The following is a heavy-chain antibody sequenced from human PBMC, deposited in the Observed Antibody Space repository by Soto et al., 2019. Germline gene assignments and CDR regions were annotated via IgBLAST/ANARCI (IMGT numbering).Heavy chain of an antibody. V-gene: IGHV3-48*04. CDR3: ARIIRAAAGFMDV. CDR1: GFTFSSYS. J-gene: IGHJ6*02. Sequence: SLRLSCATSGFTFSSYSMNWVRQAPGKGLEWVSSISSSGSTIYYADSVKGRFTISRDNAKNSLYLQMNSLRAEDTAVYYCARIIRAAAGFMDVWGQGTTVTVSS. D-gene: IGHD6-13*01. CDR2: ISSSGSTI.